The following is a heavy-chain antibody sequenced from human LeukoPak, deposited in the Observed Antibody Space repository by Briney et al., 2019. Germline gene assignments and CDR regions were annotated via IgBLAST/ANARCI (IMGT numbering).Heavy chain of an antibody. CDR1: GFTFSNFW. Sequence: DPGGSLRLSCAASGFTFSNFWMTWVRQAPGKGLEWVANIKQDGSEKYYLDSVKGRFTISRGNAKNSLYLQMNSLRAEDTAVYYCAREIGGASAYWGQGTLVTVSS. V-gene: IGHV3-7*01. CDR2: IKQDGSEK. CDR3: AREIGGASAY. J-gene: IGHJ4*02. D-gene: IGHD1-26*01.